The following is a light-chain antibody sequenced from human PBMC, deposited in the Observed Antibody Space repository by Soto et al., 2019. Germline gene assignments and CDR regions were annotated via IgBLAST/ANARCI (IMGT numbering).Light chain of an antibody. CDR1: QSISTW. CDR3: LLHGYYAT. Sequence: IQMTQSPSTLSASGGDRVTITCRASQSISTWLAWYQQRPGKAPKLLIYDASSLQSGVPSRFHGSGSGTEFTLTISSLQPADSPTYYCLLHGYYATFGQGTKVDIK. J-gene: IGKJ1*01. V-gene: IGKV1-5*01. CDR2: DAS.